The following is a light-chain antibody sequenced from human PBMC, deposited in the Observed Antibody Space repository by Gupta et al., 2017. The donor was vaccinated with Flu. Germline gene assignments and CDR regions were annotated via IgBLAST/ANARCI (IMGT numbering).Light chain of an antibody. J-gene: IGLJ2*01. CDR3: SSYTSSSTVV. CDR2: EVS. CDR1: SSDVGGYNY. V-gene: IGLV2-14*01. Sequence: QSALTQPASVSGSPGQSITISCTGTSSDVGGYNYVSWYQQHPGKAPKLMIYEVSNRPSGVSNRFSGSKYGNTASLTISGRQAEDGADYYCSSYTSSSTVVFGGGTKLTVL.